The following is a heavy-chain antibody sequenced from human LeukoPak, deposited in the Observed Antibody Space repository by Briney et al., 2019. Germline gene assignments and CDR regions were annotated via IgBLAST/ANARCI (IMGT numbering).Heavy chain of an antibody. CDR3: ARGRGNSCSDDAFDI. CDR2: IYTSGST. CDR1: GGSISSFY. Sequence: SVTLSLTCTVSGGSISSFYWSWIRQPAGKGLEWFVRIYTSGSTNYNPNLKSRVTMSVDTSKNQVYLKLSSVTAADTAVYYCARGRGNSCSDDAFDIWGQGTMVTVSS. V-gene: IGHV4-4*07. J-gene: IGHJ3*02. D-gene: IGHD2-2*01.